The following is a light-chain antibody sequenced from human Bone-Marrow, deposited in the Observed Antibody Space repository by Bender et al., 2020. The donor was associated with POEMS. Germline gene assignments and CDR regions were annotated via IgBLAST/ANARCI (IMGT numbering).Light chain of an antibody. J-gene: IGLJ2*01. CDR2: DVS. CDR1: SSDVGSYTL. Sequence: QSALTQPASVSGSPGQSITISCTGTSSDVGSYTLVSWYQQSPGKAPRLILYDVSERPAGISNRFSGSKSGNTASLRISGLQAEDEADYYCCSDAGRITFLVFGAGTKVTVL. V-gene: IGLV2-23*02. CDR3: CSDAGRITFLV.